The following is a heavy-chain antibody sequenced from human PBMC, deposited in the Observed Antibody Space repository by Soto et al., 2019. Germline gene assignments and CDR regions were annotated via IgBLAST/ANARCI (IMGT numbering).Heavy chain of an antibody. J-gene: IGHJ3*02. CDR2: ISGSGGST. CDR1: GFTFSSYA. Sequence: GGSLRLSCAASGFTFSSYAMSLIRQAPGKGLEWVSAISGSGGSTYYADSVKGRFTISRDNSKNTLYLQMNSLRAEDTAVYYCAKDLSARTRKAFDIWGQGTMVTVSS. CDR3: AKDLSARTRKAFDI. V-gene: IGHV3-23*01.